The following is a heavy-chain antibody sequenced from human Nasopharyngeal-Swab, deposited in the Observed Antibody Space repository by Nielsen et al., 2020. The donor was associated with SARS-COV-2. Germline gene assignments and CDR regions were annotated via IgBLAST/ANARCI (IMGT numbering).Heavy chain of an antibody. Sequence: WVRQAPGQGLEWMGWISAYSGNTNYVQKRQGRVTMTTDTSTSTAYMELRSLRSDDTAVYYCARDRSPYGSGSYLWFDPWGQGTLVTVSS. J-gene: IGHJ5*02. CDR2: ISAYSGNT. V-gene: IGHV1-18*01. D-gene: IGHD3-10*01. CDR3: ARDRSPYGSGSYLWFDP.